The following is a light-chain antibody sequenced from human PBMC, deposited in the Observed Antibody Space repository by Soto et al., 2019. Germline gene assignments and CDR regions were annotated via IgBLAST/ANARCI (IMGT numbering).Light chain of an antibody. CDR1: QTVIRSY. CDR2: GAS. CDR3: QQHGGSPIT. J-gene: IGKJ5*01. V-gene: IGKV3-20*01. Sequence: EIVLTKSPGTLSLSPGERATLSCRASQTVIRSYLAWHQQKPGQTPRLLVYGASSRATGIPDRFSGSGSGTDFTLTISRLEPEDFAVYYCQQHGGSPITFGQGTRLEI.